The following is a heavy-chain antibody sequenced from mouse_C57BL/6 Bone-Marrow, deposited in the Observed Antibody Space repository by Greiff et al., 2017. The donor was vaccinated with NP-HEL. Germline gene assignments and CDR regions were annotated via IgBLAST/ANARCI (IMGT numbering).Heavy chain of an antibody. CDR3: ARQGRHAFAY. D-gene: IGHD3-1*01. CDR1: GFTFSSYG. CDR2: ISSGGSYN. J-gene: IGHJ3*01. V-gene: IGHV5-6*01. Sequence: EVMLVESGGDLVKPGGSLKLSCAASGFTFSSYGMSWVRQTPDKRLEWVATISSGGSYNYYPDSVKGRFTISRDNAKNTLYLQMSSLKSEDTAMYYCARQGRHAFAYWGQGTLVTVSA.